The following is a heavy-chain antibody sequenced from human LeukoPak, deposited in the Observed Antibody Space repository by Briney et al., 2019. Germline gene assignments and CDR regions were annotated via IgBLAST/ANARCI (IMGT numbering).Heavy chain of an antibody. CDR1: GFTFSNAW. Sequence: PGGSLRLSCAASGFTFSNAWMSWVRQAPGKGLEWVGRIKSKTDGGTTDYAAPVKGRFTISRDDSKNTLYLQMNSLKTEDTAVYYCTTKGYRDGYNSDPWGQGTLVTVSS. CDR3: TTKGYRDGYNSDP. CDR2: IKSKTDGGTT. J-gene: IGHJ5*02. V-gene: IGHV3-15*01. D-gene: IGHD5-24*01.